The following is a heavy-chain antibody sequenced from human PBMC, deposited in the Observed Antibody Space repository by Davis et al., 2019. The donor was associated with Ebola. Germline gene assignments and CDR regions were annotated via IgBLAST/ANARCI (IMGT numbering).Heavy chain of an antibody. V-gene: IGHV4-34*01. CDR2: SDHSGST. D-gene: IGHD3-16*01. Sequence: SETLSLTCAVYGGSFSGYYWSWIRQPPGKGLEWIGESDHSGSTNYNPSLKSRVTISVDTSKNQFSLKLSSVTAADTAVYYCARGITSYPWGQGTLVTVSS. CDR3: ARGITSYP. CDR1: GGSFSGYY. J-gene: IGHJ5*02.